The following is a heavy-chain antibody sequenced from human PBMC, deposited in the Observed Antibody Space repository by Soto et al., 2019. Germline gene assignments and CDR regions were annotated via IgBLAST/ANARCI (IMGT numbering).Heavy chain of an antibody. CDR3: ATSNRRAPLDY. Sequence: QVQLVESGGGGGQPGRSLRLSCAASGFTLSAYAMHWVRQAPGKGLEWVSVISSDGSDKYYSDSVMGRFTISRDISTNMLYLQMSSLRPEDTAVYYCATSNRRAPLDYWGQGTLVTVSS. V-gene: IGHV3-30-3*01. J-gene: IGHJ4*02. CDR2: ISSDGSDK. D-gene: IGHD2-2*01. CDR1: GFTLSAYA.